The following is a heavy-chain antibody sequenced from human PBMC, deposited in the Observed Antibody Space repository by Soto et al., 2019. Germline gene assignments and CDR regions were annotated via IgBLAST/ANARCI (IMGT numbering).Heavy chain of an antibody. Sequence: ASVKVSCKASGHTFTGYYMHWVRQAPGQGLEWMGWINPNSGGTNYAQKFQGWVTMTRDTSISTAYMELSRLRSDDTAVYYCARVISTYYYGSGSYYERNDAFDIWGQGTMVTVSS. CDR3: ARVISTYYYGSGSYYERNDAFDI. D-gene: IGHD3-10*01. V-gene: IGHV1-2*04. J-gene: IGHJ3*02. CDR1: GHTFTGYY. CDR2: INPNSGGT.